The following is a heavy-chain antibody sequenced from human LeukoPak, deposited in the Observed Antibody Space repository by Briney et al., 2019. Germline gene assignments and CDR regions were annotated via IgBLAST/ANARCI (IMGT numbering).Heavy chain of an antibody. CDR3: AKSADDLYFSP. Sequence: SETLSLTCAVSGGSISGYHWSWIRQPPGKGLEWIGYIYYTGSTKYNPSLRSRVAISVDTSKNQFSLKLYSVTAADTAVYYCAKSADDLYFSPGGQGTLVTVSS. CDR1: GGSISGYH. V-gene: IGHV4-59*01. CDR2: IYYTGST. D-gene: IGHD3-16*01. J-gene: IGHJ5*02.